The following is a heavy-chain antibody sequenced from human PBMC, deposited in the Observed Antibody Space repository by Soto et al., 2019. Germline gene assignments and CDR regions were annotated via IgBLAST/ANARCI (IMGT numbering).Heavy chain of an antibody. CDR2: ISSSGSTI. Sequence: LRLSCAASGFTFSSYEMNWVRQAPGKGLEWVSYISSSGSTIYYADSVKGRFTISRDNAKNSLYLQMNSLRAEDTAVYYCARDAGAPLLPHSPPFHYYYYGMDVWGQGTTVTVSS. CDR1: GFTFSSYE. CDR3: ARDAGAPLLPHSPPFHYYYYGMDV. V-gene: IGHV3-48*03. D-gene: IGHD1-26*01. J-gene: IGHJ6*02.